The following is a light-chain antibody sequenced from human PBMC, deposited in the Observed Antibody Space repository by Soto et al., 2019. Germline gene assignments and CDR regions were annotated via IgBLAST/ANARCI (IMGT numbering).Light chain of an antibody. CDR1: QSVSGSY. V-gene: IGKV3-20*01. CDR3: QQYDTSVIT. CDR2: AAS. Sequence: EIVLTQSPGTLSLSPGERATLSCRASQSVSGSYLAWYQLKPGQAPRLLIYAASTRAPGIPDRFSGSGSGTDFTLTISRLEPEDFAVYSCQQYDTSVITFGQGTRLEIK. J-gene: IGKJ5*01.